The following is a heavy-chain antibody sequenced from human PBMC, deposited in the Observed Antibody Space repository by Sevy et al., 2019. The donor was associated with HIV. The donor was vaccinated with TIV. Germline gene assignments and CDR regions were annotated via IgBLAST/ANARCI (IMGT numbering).Heavy chain of an antibody. CDR3: ARNGGQLVLDYYYGMDV. Sequence: ASAKVSCKAYGGTFSSYAISWVRQAPGQGLEWMGGIIPIFGTANYAQKFQARVMITADDSTTTAYMELSGLTSEDTAVYYCARNGGQLVLDYYYGMDVWGQGTTVTVSS. V-gene: IGHV1-69*13. J-gene: IGHJ6*02. CDR2: IIPIFGTA. D-gene: IGHD6-6*01. CDR1: GGTFSSYA.